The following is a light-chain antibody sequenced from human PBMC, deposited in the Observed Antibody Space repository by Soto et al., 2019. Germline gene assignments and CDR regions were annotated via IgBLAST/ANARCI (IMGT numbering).Light chain of an antibody. CDR1: QSISSW. CDR2: DAS. CDR3: QQYSSSPVT. V-gene: IGKV1-5*01. J-gene: IGKJ4*01. Sequence: GDRVTITCRASQSISSWLAWYQQKPGKAPKLLIYDASSLESGVPSRFSGSGSGTEFTLTISRLEPEDFAVYYCQQYSSSPVTFGGGTKVDIK.